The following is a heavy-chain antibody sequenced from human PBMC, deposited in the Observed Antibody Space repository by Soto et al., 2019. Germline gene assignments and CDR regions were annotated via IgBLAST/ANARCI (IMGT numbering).Heavy chain of an antibody. CDR3: ARQADHYDRNSFGY. J-gene: IGHJ4*02. CDR1: GFTFSSYW. V-gene: IGHV3-7*03. D-gene: IGHD3-22*01. CDR2: IKQDGSEK. Sequence: PGGSLRLSCAASGFTFSSYWMSWVRQAPGKGLEWVANIKQDGSEKYYVDSVKGRFTISRDNAKNSLYLQMNSLRAEDTAMYYCARQADHYDRNSFGYWGQGTLVTVSS.